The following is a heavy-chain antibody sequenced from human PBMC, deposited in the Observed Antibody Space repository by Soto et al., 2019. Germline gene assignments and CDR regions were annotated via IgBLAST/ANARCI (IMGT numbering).Heavy chain of an antibody. CDR3: AKDHYYDSSGYSPSFDY. CDR1: GFTFISYA. D-gene: IGHD3-22*01. J-gene: IGHJ4*02. Sequence: EVQLLESGGGLVQPGGSLRLSCAASGFTFISYAMSWVRQAPGKGLEWVSAISGSGGSTYYADSVKGRFTISRDNSKNTLYLQMNRLRAEDTAVYYCAKDHYYDSSGYSPSFDYWGQGTLVTVSS. CDR2: ISGSGGST. V-gene: IGHV3-23*01.